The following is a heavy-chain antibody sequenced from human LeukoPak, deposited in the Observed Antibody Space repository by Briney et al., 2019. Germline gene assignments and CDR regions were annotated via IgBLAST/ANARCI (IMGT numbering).Heavy chain of an antibody. D-gene: IGHD3-22*01. Sequence: ASVKVSCKASGYTFTSYGISWVRQAPGQGLEWMGWISAYNGNTNYAQKLQGRVTMTTDTSTSTAYMELRSLRSDDTAVYYCARDYRITMIAAIGYWGRGTLVTVSS. CDR1: GYTFTSYG. CDR3: ARDYRITMIAAIGY. V-gene: IGHV1-18*01. J-gene: IGHJ4*02. CDR2: ISAYNGNT.